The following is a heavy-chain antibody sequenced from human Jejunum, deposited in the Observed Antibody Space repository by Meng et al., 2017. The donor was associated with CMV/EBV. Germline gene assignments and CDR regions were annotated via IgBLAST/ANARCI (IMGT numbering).Heavy chain of an antibody. V-gene: IGHV3-33*01. CDR3: ARDQRQTYFYGADI. J-gene: IGHJ6*02. Sequence: GLTFSTYGMHWVRQAPGKGLEWVAAIWYDGSNKYYADSVRSRFTISRDNSKNTLYLEMNSLRAEDTALYYCARDQRQTYFYGADIWGQGTTVTVSS. CDR1: GLTFSTYG. D-gene: IGHD6-25*01. CDR2: IWYDGSNK.